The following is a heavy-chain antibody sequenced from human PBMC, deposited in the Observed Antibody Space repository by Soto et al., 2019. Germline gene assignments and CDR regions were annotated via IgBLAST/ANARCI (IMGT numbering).Heavy chain of an antibody. V-gene: IGHV4-34*01. CDR2: INHSGST. J-gene: IGHJ6*02. CDR1: GGSFSGYY. D-gene: IGHD2-2*01. CDR3: ARRKAPIVVVPAARGPYYYGMDV. Sequence: SETLSLTCAVYGGSFSGYYWSWIRQPPGKGLEWIGEINHSGSTNYNPSLKSRVTISVDTSKNQFSLKLSSVTAADTAVYYCARRKAPIVVVPAARGPYYYGMDVWGQGTTVTVSS.